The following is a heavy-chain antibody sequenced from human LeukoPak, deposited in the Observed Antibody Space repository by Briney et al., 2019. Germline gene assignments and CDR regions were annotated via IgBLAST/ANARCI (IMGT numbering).Heavy chain of an antibody. CDR1: GYTFAGYY. D-gene: IGHD3-10*01. CDR3: ARGTMVRGAPRDY. J-gene: IGHJ4*02. Sequence: ASVKVSCKASGYTFAGYYMHWVRQAPGQGLEWMGRINPNSCGTNYAQKFQGRVTMTRDTSISTAYMELSRLRSDDTAVYYCARGTMVRGAPRDYWGQGTLVTVSS. CDR2: INPNSCGT. V-gene: IGHV1-2*06.